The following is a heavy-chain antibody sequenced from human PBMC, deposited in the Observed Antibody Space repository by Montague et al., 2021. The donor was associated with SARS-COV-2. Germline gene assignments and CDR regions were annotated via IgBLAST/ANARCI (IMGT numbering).Heavy chain of an antibody. CDR3: ARGGTYYDFWSGFYNYYYAMDV. D-gene: IGHD3-3*01. Sequence: SLRLSCAASGFTFSFYGMSWVRQAPGKGLEWVSYISSSGSTTYYPDSVKGRFTISRDNAKNSLYLQMVSLRAEDTAVYFCARGGTYYDFWSGFYNYYYAMDVWGQGTTVTVSS. CDR2: ISSSGSTT. V-gene: IGHV3-48*03. J-gene: IGHJ6*02. CDR1: GFTFSFYG.